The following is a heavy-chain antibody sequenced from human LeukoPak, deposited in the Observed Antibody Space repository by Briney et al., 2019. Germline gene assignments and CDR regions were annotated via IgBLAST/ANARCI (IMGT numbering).Heavy chain of an antibody. CDR2: IYYSGST. Sequence: SETLSLTCTVSGASISSSIYYWGWIRQPPGKGLEWIGSIYYSGSTYYNPSLKSRVTISVDTSKNQFSLKLSSVTAADTAVYYCARQERYCSNGVCLKHFDYWGQGTLVTVSS. D-gene: IGHD2-8*01. CDR1: GASISSSIYY. J-gene: IGHJ4*02. V-gene: IGHV4-39*01. CDR3: ARQERYCSNGVCLKHFDY.